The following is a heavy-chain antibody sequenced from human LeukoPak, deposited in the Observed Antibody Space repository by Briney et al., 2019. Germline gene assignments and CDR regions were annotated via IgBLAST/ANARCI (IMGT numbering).Heavy chain of an antibody. CDR2: IYTSGNT. CDR3: ARGSTAGLLWFGELSVLFDY. J-gene: IGHJ4*02. D-gene: IGHD3-10*01. CDR1: GGSISTGSYC. Sequence: PTETLSLTCTVSGGSISTGSYCWSWIRQPAGKGLEWIGHIYTSGNTNYNPSLKSRVTISVDTSKNQFSLKLSSVTAADTAVHYCARGSTAGLLWFGELSVLFDYWGQGTLVTVSS. V-gene: IGHV4-61*09.